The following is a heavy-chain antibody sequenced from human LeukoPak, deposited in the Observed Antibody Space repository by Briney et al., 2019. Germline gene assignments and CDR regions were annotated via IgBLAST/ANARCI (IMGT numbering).Heavy chain of an antibody. CDR3: ARGPPTIVVVPAAIRIAFDI. CDR2: INHSGST. Sequence: SETLSLTCVVYGESFSGYSWSWIRQPPGKGLEWIGEINHSGSTNYNPSLKSRVTISVDTSKNQFSLKLSSVTAADTAVYYCARGPPTIVVVPAAIRIAFDIWGQGTMVTVSS. V-gene: IGHV4-34*01. CDR1: GESFSGYS. D-gene: IGHD2-2*02. J-gene: IGHJ3*02.